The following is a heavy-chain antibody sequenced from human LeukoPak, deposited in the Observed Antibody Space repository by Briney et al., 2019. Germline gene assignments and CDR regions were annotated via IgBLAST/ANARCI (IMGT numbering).Heavy chain of an antibody. CDR1: GGSISSGDYY. CDR3: ARAPTVVRIFDY. V-gene: IGHV4-30-4*08. CDR2: IYYSGST. Sequence: KASETLSLTCTVSGGSISSGDYYWSWIRQPPGKGLEWIGYIYYSGSTYYTPSLKSRVTISVDTSKNQFSLKLSSVTAADTAVYYCARAPTVVRIFDYWGQGTLVTVSS. J-gene: IGHJ4*02. D-gene: IGHD4-23*01.